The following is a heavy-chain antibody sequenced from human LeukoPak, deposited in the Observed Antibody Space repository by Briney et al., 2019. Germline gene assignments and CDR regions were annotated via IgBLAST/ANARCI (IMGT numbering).Heavy chain of an antibody. CDR2: IYHSGST. CDR1: GGSISSSSYY. CDR3: ARAYGGNAAPHYYYYYYMDV. J-gene: IGHJ6*03. D-gene: IGHD4-23*01. Sequence: PSETLSLTCTVSGGSISSSSYYWGWIRQPPGKGLEWIGSIYHSGSTYYNPSLKSRVTISVDTSKNQFSLKLSSVTAADTAVYYCARAYGGNAAPHYYYYYYMDVWGKGTTVTVSS. V-gene: IGHV4-39*07.